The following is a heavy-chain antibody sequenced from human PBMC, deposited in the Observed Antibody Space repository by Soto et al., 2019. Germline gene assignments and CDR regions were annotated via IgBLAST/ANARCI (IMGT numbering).Heavy chain of an antibody. V-gene: IGHV3-30*18. Sequence: GGSLRLSCAASGFTFSNYGMHWVRQAPGKGLEWVAFISDDRSNKYYADSMKGRFTMSRDNSKRTLYLQMSSLRVEDTAVYYCTKRRNVLRFLEWSSGMEVWGQGTTVTVSS. CDR2: ISDDRSNK. CDR1: GFTFSNYG. D-gene: IGHD3-3*01. J-gene: IGHJ6*02. CDR3: TKRRNVLRFLEWSSGMEV.